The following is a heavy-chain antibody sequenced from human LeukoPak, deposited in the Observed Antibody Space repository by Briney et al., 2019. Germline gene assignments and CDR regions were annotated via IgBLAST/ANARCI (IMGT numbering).Heavy chain of an antibody. Sequence: SETLSLTCTVSGGSVSSGSYYWSWIRQPPGKGLEWVGCFYYSGSTNYNPSLKSRVTISVDTSKNQFSLKLSSVTAADTAVYYCATGGSGSYAPHNIVNWGQGTLVTVSS. CDR3: ATGGSGSYAPHNIVN. D-gene: IGHD3-10*01. V-gene: IGHV4-61*01. J-gene: IGHJ4*02. CDR1: GGSVSSGSYY. CDR2: FYYSGST.